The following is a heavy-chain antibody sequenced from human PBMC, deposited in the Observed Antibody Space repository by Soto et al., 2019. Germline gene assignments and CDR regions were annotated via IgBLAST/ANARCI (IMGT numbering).Heavy chain of an antibody. D-gene: IGHD2-2*01. CDR2: ISLYSDGT. Sequence: QFQLVQSGGEVKRPGASVKVSCKTSGYTFSNYGITWVRQAPGQPLEWLVWISLYSDGTNYAQKFQGRVSMPTDTSTTTAYMELRSLRSDDTAVYYCARVVPGAEAWFGPWGQGTLVTVSS. CDR1: GYTFSNYG. V-gene: IGHV1-18*01. CDR3: ARVVPGAEAWFGP. J-gene: IGHJ5*02.